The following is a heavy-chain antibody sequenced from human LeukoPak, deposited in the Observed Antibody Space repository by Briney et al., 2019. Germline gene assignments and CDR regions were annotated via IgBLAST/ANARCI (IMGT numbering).Heavy chain of an antibody. J-gene: IGHJ6*03. D-gene: IGHD3-22*01. CDR1: GGSISSSSYY. Sequence: SETLSLTWTVSGGSISSSSYYWGWIRQAPGRGLEWIGSIYHSGSTYYNPSLKSRVTISVDTSKNQFSLKLSSVTAADTAVYYCASHAPIYYDSSMDFWGKGTTVTVSS. CDR3: ASHAPIYYDSSMDF. CDR2: IYHSGST. V-gene: IGHV4-39*01.